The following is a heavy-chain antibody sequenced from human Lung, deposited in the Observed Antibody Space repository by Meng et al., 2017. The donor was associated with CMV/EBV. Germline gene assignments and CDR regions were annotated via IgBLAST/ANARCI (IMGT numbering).Heavy chain of an antibody. CDR1: EGSISSSNW. V-gene: IGHV4-4*02. CDR2: IYHSGST. J-gene: IGHJ4*02. D-gene: IGHD6-19*01. CDR3: ARVGQWLPIDY. Sequence: QVSGPALANRSGARTLAVPVSEGSISSSNWWSWVRQPPGKGLEWIGEIYHSGSTNYNPSLKSRVTISVDKSKNQFSLNLSSVTAADTAVYYCARVGQWLPIDYWGQGTLVTVSS.